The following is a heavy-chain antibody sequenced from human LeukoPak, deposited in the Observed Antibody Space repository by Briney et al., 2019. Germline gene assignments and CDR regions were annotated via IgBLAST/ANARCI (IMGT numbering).Heavy chain of an antibody. CDR2: VSASGGST. V-gene: IGHV3-23*01. Sequence: PGGSLRLSCAASGFTFSNYAMSWVRQAPGRGLEWVSGVSASGGSTYYADSVKGRFTISRDNSKNTLYLQMNSLRAEDTAVYYCAKDRAAAVFDYWGQGTLVTVSS. D-gene: IGHD6-13*01. J-gene: IGHJ4*02. CDR3: AKDRAAAVFDY. CDR1: GFTFSNYA.